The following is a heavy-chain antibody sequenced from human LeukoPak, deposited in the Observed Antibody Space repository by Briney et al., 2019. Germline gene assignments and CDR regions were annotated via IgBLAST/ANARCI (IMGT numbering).Heavy chain of an antibody. D-gene: IGHD3-22*01. J-gene: IGHJ4*02. CDR1: GFTFSSYW. Sequence: GGSLRLSCAASGFTFSSYWMSWVRQAPGKGLEWVANIKQDGSEKYYVDSVKGRFTISRDNAKNSLYLQMNSLKTEDTAVYYCTRHSDYYDSSGHDYWGQGTLVTVSS. CDR3: TRHSDYYDSSGHDY. V-gene: IGHV3-7*03. CDR2: IKQDGSEK.